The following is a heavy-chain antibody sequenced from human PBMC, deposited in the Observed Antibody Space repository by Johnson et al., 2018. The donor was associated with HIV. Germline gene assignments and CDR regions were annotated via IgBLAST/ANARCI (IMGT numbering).Heavy chain of an antibody. CDR2: ISRDGVNT. D-gene: IGHD4-23*01. CDR3: AISYFFDSGNYR. Sequence: VQLVESGGGLVQPGGSLRLSCEASGFTFSSYAMHWFRQAPGEGLEYVSAISRDGVNTFYADSVMDRFTIFRDNSKNTLYLQMGSLRPEVMGIYYCAISYFFDSGNYRWGQGTMVTVSS. CDR1: GFTFSSYA. J-gene: IGHJ3*01. V-gene: IGHV3-64*07.